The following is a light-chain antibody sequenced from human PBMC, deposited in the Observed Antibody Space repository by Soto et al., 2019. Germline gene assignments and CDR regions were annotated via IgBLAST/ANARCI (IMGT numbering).Light chain of an antibody. CDR2: AAS. V-gene: IGKV1-39*01. CDR3: QPSYSTPFT. J-gene: IGKJ1*01. CDR1: QSISSY. Sequence: GDRVTITSRASQSISSYLNWYQQKPGKAPKLLIYAASSLQSGVPSRFSGSGSGTDFTLTISSLQPEDFATYYCQPSYSTPFTFGQGTKV.